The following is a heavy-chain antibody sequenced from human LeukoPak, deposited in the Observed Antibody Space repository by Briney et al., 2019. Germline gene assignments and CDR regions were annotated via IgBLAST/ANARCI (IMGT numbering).Heavy chain of an antibody. V-gene: IGHV3-48*01. CDR3: AKGLYYYDSSGYSVAGFDY. J-gene: IGHJ4*02. D-gene: IGHD3-22*01. CDR2: ISSSSSTI. CDR1: GFTFSSYA. Sequence: PGGSLRLSCAASGFTFSSYAMSWVRQAPGKGLEWVSYISSSSSTIYYADSVKGRFTISRDNAKNSLYLQMNSLRAEDTAVYYCAKGLYYYDSSGYSVAGFDYWGQGTLVTVSS.